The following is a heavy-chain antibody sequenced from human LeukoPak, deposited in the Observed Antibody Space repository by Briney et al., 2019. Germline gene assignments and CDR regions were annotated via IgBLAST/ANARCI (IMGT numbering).Heavy chain of an antibody. D-gene: IGHD2-15*01. CDR3: AKGIYCSGGSCYSGYDY. Sequence: PGWSLRLSCAASGFTFSSYAMSWVRQAPGKGLEWVSAISGSGGSTYYADSVKGRFTISRDNSKNTLYLQMNSLRAEDTAVYYCAKGIYCSGGSCYSGYDYWGQGTLVTVSS. V-gene: IGHV3-23*01. J-gene: IGHJ4*02. CDR2: ISGSGGST. CDR1: GFTFSSYA.